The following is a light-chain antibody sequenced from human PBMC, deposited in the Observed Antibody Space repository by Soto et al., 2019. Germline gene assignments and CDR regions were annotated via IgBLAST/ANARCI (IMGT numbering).Light chain of an antibody. V-gene: IGLV1-44*01. CDR3: AAWDGSLNGVV. CDR1: SSNIGSYT. CDR2: SNN. J-gene: IGLJ2*01. Sequence: QSVLTQPPSASGTPGQRVTISCSGSSSNIGSYTVNWYQQLPGTAPQLLIYSNNQRPSGVPDRFSGSKSGTSASLAISGLQSEDEADYYCAAWDGSLNGVVFGGGTKLTVL.